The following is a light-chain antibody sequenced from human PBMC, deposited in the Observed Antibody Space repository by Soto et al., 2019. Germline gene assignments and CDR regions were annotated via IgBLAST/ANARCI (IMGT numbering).Light chain of an antibody. CDR1: QSVSSN. CDR2: GAS. CDR3: QQYNNWPRT. V-gene: IGKV3D-15*01. J-gene: IGKJ3*01. Sequence: EIVMTQSPATLSVYPGERATLSCRASQSVSSNLAWYQQKPGQAPRLLIYGASTRATGIPARFSGSGSGTEFTLTISSLQSEDFAVYYCQQYNNWPRTFGPGTKVDIK.